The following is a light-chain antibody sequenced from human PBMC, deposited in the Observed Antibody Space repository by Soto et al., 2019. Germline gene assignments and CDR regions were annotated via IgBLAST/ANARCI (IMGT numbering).Light chain of an antibody. CDR1: SSDVGNYNY. V-gene: IGLV2-14*01. Sequence: QSVLPQPASVSRSPGQSITLSCTGTSSDVGNYNYVSWYQQHPGKAPKLMIYDVSNRPSGVSNRFSGSKSGITASLTISGLQAEDEADYYCSSYTSSSTYVFGTGTKVTVL. J-gene: IGLJ1*01. CDR2: DVS. CDR3: SSYTSSSTYV.